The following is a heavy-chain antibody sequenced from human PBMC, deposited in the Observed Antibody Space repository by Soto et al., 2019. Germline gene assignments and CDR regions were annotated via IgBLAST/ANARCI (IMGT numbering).Heavy chain of an antibody. CDR3: AREVGMVRGVTTNVFDY. D-gene: IGHD3-10*01. J-gene: IGHJ4*02. V-gene: IGHV1-18*01. CDR2: ISAYNGNT. Sequence: SVKVSCKASGYPFTSYVISWVRQAPGQGLEWMGWISAYNGNTNYAQKLQGRVTMTTDTSTSTAYMELRSLRSDDTAVYYCAREVGMVRGVTTNVFDYWGQGTLVTVSS. CDR1: GYPFTSYV.